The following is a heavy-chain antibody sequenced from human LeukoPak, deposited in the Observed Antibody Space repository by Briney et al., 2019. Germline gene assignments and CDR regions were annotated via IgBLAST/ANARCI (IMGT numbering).Heavy chain of an antibody. J-gene: IGHJ6*03. D-gene: IGHD5/OR15-5a*01. Sequence: GASVKVSCKASGYTFTGYYMHWLRQAPGQGLEWMGWINPNSGVTNYAQKFQGRVTLTRDTSISTAYMDLSRLISDDTAVYYCARGVTLYYYYMDVWGKGTTVTVSS. CDR3: ARGVTLYYYYMDV. CDR1: GYTFTGYY. CDR2: INPNSGVT. V-gene: IGHV1-2*02.